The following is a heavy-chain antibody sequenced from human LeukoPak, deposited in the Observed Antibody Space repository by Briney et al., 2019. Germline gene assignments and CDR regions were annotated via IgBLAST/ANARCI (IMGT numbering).Heavy chain of an antibody. D-gene: IGHD1-26*01. CDR2: ISSRSTSI. V-gene: IGHV3-48*01. Sequence: GGSLRLSCAASGFTFSSYSMNWVRQAPGKGLEWVSYISSRSTSIYYADSVKGRFTISRDNSKNTLYLQLNSLRVEDTAVYYCAKNRGAGSHYYYHMNVWGKGTTVTVSS. CDR3: AKNRGAGSHYYYHMNV. J-gene: IGHJ6*03. CDR1: GFTFSSYS.